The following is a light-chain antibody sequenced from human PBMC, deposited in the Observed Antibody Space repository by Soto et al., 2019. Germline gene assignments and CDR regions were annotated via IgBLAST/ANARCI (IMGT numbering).Light chain of an antibody. V-gene: IGKV3-15*01. Sequence: EIVLTQSPGTLSLSPGERATLSCRASQSVSSYLAWYQQKPGQAPRLLIYGASTRATGIPARFSGSGSGTEFTLTISSLQSEDFAVYYCQQYNNWPPITCGQGTRREIK. CDR1: QSVSSY. CDR2: GAS. J-gene: IGKJ5*01. CDR3: QQYNNWPPIT.